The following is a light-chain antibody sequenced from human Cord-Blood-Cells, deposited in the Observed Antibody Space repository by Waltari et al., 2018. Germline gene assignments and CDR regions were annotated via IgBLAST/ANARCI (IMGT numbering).Light chain of an antibody. Sequence: QSALTQPACVSGSPGQSITISCTGTSTAVGAYNDVSWYQQPPGKAPNHMIYDVSNRPSGVSNRFSGSKSGNTASLTISGLQAEDEADYYCSSYTSSSTPLFGGGTKLTVL. V-gene: IGLV2-14*01. J-gene: IGLJ3*02. CDR2: DVS. CDR3: SSYTSSSTPL. CDR1: STAVGAYND.